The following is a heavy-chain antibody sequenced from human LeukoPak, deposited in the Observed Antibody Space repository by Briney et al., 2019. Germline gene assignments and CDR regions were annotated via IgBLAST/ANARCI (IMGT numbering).Heavy chain of an antibody. D-gene: IGHD1-26*01. Sequence: SETLSLTCTVSGGSISIGSYYWSWIRQPAGKGLEWIGRIYTSGSTNYNPSLKSRVTISVDTSKNQFSLKLSSVTAADTAVYYCARAYSGSYPGWFDPWGQGTLVTVSS. V-gene: IGHV4-61*02. CDR1: GGSISIGSYY. J-gene: IGHJ5*02. CDR3: ARAYSGSYPGWFDP. CDR2: IYTSGST.